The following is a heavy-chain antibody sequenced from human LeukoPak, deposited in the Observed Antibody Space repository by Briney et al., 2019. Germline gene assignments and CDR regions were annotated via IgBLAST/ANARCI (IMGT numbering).Heavy chain of an antibody. D-gene: IGHD3-3*01. Sequence: PGGSLRLSCVVPGFNTSHSYMSGVRQAPGRGLERGSIIYSGGSTYYADSVKGRFTVSRHNSQNTLYLQMNSLRAEDTAVYYCARIDFATLYYFDYWGQGTLVTVSS. CDR1: GFNTSHSY. V-gene: IGHV3-53*04. J-gene: IGHJ4*02. CDR3: ARIDFATLYYFDY. CDR2: IYSGGST.